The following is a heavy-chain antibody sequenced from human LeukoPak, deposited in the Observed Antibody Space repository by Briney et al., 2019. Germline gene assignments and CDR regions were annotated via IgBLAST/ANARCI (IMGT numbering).Heavy chain of an antibody. Sequence: GASVKVSCKAPGFTFTRSAMQLVRQARGQRLEWIGWIVVGSGNTNYAQKFQERVTITRDMPTSTAYMELSSLRSEDTAGYFCAAADYYDSSRDYPYAFHIWGQGTMVTVSS. CDR1: GFTFTRSA. CDR3: AAADYYDSSRDYPYAFHI. D-gene: IGHD3-22*01. CDR2: IVVGSGNT. V-gene: IGHV1-58*02. J-gene: IGHJ3*02.